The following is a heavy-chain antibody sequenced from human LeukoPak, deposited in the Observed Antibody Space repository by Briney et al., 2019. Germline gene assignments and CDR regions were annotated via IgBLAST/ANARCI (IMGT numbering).Heavy chain of an antibody. CDR3: TFYYGSGSEPDYYYYYGMDV. CDR1: GFTFSGSA. Sequence: GGSLRLSCAASGFTFSGSAMHWVRQASGKGLEWVGRIRSKAYSYATAYAASVKGRFTISRDDSKNTAYLQMNSLKTEDTAVYYCTFYYGSGSEPDYYYYYGMDVWGQGTTVTVSS. J-gene: IGHJ6*02. CDR2: IRSKAYSYAT. D-gene: IGHD3-10*01. V-gene: IGHV3-73*01.